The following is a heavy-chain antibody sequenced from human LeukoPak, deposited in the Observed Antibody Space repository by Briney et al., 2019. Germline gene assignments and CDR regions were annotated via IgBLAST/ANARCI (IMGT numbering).Heavy chain of an antibody. V-gene: IGHV3-23*01. J-gene: IGHJ4*02. CDR1: GFTFSSYA. Sequence: GGSLRLSCAASGFTFSSYAMSWVRQAPGKGLEWVSAISGSGGSTYYADSVKGRFTISRDNSKNTLYLQMNSLRAEVTAVYYCARVARFLEWLPYFDYWGQGTLVTVSS. CDR3: ARVARFLEWLPYFDY. CDR2: ISGSGGST. D-gene: IGHD3-3*01.